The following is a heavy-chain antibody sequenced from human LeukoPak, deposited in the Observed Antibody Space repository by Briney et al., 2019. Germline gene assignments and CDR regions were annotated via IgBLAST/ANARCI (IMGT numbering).Heavy chain of an antibody. V-gene: IGHV4-34*01. CDR2: INHSGST. D-gene: IGHD4-17*01. CDR3: ARSDYGGNLFWDY. J-gene: IGHJ4*02. Sequence: SETLSLTCAVYGGSFSGYYWSWIRQPPGKGLEWIGEINHSGSTNYNPSLKSRVTISVDTSKNQFSLKLSSVTAADTAVYYCARSDYGGNLFWDYWGQGTLVTVSS. CDR1: GGSFSGYY.